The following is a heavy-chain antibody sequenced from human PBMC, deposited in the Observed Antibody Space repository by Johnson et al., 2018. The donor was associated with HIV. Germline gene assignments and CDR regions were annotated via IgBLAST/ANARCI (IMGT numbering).Heavy chain of an antibody. Sequence: QVQLVESGGGVVQPGRSMRLSCAASGFTFSSYAMHWVRQAPGKGLEWVAVISYDGSNKYYADSVKGRFTVSRDNSKNTLYLQMNSLRAADTAVYYCARPGIVILPAGVFDIWGPGKMVTVSS. V-gene: IGHV3-30*04. CDR3: ARPGIVILPAGVFDI. CDR2: ISYDGSNK. CDR1: GFTFSSYA. D-gene: IGHD2-2*01. J-gene: IGHJ3*02.